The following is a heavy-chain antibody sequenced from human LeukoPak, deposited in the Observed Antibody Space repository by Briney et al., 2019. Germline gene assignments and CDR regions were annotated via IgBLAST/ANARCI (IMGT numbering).Heavy chain of an antibody. V-gene: IGHV3-74*01. CDR3: AREVGTYYYDSSGPLGGNVFDY. CDR1: GFTFSSYW. D-gene: IGHD3-22*01. Sequence: GGSLRLSCAASGFTFSSYWMHWVRQAPGKGLVWVSRINTDGSSTSYADSVKGRFTISRDNAKNTLYLQMNSLRAEDTAVYYCAREVGTYYYDSSGPLGGNVFDYWGQGTLVTVSS. CDR2: INTDGSST. J-gene: IGHJ4*02.